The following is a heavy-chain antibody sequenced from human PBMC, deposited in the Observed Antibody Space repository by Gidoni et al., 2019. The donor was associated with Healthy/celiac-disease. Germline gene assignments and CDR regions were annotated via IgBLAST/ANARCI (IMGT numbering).Heavy chain of an antibody. Sequence: EVQLLESGGGLVQPGGSLRLSCEASGFTFSSHAMSWVRQAPGKGLEWFSAISGSVGSTYYADSVKGRFTISRDNSKNTLYLQMNSLRAEDTAVYYCATSSPGWFDPWGQGTLVTVSS. D-gene: IGHD6-6*01. CDR3: ATSSPGWFDP. CDR1: GFTFSSHA. V-gene: IGHV3-23*01. CDR2: ISGSVGST. J-gene: IGHJ5*02.